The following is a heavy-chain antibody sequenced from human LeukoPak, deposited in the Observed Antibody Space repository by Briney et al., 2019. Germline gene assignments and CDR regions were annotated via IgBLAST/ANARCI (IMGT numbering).Heavy chain of an antibody. CDR1: GGSISSYY. Sequence: PSETLSLTCTVSGGSISSYYWSWVRQPPGKGLEWIGNIFYNGSTKYNPSLKSRRTISIDTSKNQFSLKLNSVTAADASVYYCARDSWWDGSKTFTVGFGPWGERTLVTVPS. J-gene: IGHJ5*02. CDR2: IFYNGST. V-gene: IGHV4-59*01. D-gene: IGHD3-10*01. CDR3: ARDSWWDGSKTFTVGFGP.